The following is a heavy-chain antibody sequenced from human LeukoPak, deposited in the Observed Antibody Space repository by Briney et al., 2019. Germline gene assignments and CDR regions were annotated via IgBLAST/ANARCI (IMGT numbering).Heavy chain of an antibody. CDR3: AKDPSYYYDSSGYYGSVY. Sequence: GGSLRLSCAASGFTFSSYAMHWVRQAPGKGLEYVSGISSNGGGTYYANSVKGRFSISRDNSKNTLYLQMGGLRAEDTAVYYCAKDPSYYYDSSGYYGSVYWGQGTLVTVSS. J-gene: IGHJ4*02. D-gene: IGHD3-22*01. CDR2: ISSNGGGT. CDR1: GFTFSSYA. V-gene: IGHV3-64*01.